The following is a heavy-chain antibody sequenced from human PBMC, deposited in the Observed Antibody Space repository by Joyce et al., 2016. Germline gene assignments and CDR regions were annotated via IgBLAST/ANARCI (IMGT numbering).Heavy chain of an antibody. CDR3: AVLGNFDY. CDR2: IYPGDSDT. D-gene: IGHD7-27*01. CDR1: GYSFTSYW. V-gene: IGHV5-51*01. Sequence: EIQLVQSGAEVKQPGESLRISCKGSGYSFTSYWIGWVRQMPGKGLEWMGVIYPGDSDTIYSPSFQGHVTISVDTTVTTAYLQWSSLEASDTAMYYCAVLGNFDYWGQGTLVTVSS. J-gene: IGHJ4*02.